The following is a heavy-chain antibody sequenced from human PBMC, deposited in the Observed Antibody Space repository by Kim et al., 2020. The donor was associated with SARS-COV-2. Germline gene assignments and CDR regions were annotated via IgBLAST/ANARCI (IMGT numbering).Heavy chain of an antibody. D-gene: IGHD3-10*01. CDR2: IFHSGST. J-gene: IGHJ6*02. V-gene: IGHV4-30-2*01. Sequence: SETLSLTCVVSDDSLSSDGYSWSWIRQTPGKGLEWIGYIFHSGSTYYTPSLKSRVTMSVDRSKGQLSLRLVSMTAADTAVYYCARGRVTLIRGGQTSRHYGMDVWAQGTTVIVSS. CDR3: ARGRVTLIRGGQTSRHYGMDV. CDR1: DDSLSSDGYS.